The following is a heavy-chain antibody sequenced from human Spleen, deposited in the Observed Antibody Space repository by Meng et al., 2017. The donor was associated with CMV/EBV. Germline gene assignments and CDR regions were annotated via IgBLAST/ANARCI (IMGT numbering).Heavy chain of an antibody. V-gene: IGHV3-11*04. J-gene: IGHJ4*02. CDR3: ARDHRFWSGYSDY. Sequence: ASGFTFSDYYMSWIRQAPGKGLEWVSYISSSGSTIYYADSVKGRFTISRDNAKNSVYMQMNSLRVEDTAVYYCARDHRFWSGYSDYWGQGTLVTVSS. D-gene: IGHD3-3*01. CDR2: ISSSGSTI. CDR1: GFTFSDYY.